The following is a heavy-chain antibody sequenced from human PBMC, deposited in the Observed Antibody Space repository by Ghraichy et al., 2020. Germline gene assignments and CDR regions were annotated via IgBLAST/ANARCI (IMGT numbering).Heavy chain of an antibody. D-gene: IGHD3-10*01. CDR1: GGSFSGYY. CDR3: ARGRYYGSGSLDY. CDR2: INHSGST. V-gene: IGHV4-34*01. J-gene: IGHJ4*02. Sequence: SQTLSLTCAVYGGSFSGYYWTWIRQPTGKGLEWIGEINHSGSTNYNPSLKSRVTISVDTSKNQFSLKLSSVTAADTAVFYCARGRYYGSGSLDYWGRGTLVTVSS.